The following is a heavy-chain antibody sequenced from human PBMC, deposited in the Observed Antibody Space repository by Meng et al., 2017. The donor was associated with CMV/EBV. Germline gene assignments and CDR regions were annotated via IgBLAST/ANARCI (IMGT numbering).Heavy chain of an antibody. J-gene: IGHJ4*02. CDR2: INPNSGGT. CDR1: GYTFTGYY. D-gene: IGHD3-3*01. Sequence: ASVKVSCKASGYTFTGYYMHWVRQAPGQGLEWMGWINPNSGGTNYAQKFQGRVTMTRDTSISTAYMELSRLRSDDPAVYYCARAREITCYDFWSGYYLDEFDYWGQGTLVTVSS. CDR3: ARAREITCYDFWSGYYLDEFDY. V-gene: IGHV1-2*02.